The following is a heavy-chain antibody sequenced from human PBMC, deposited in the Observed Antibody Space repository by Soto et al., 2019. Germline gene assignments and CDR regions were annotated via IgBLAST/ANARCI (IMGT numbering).Heavy chain of an antibody. CDR3: AKVRDFWSGRYRLPYYFDY. CDR2: IIPIFGTA. D-gene: IGHD3-3*01. V-gene: IGHV1-69*13. CDR1: GGTFSSYA. J-gene: IGHJ4*02. Sequence: SVKVSCKASGGTFSSYAISWVRQAPGQGLEWMGGIIPIFGTANYAQKFQGRVTITADESTSTAYMELNSLRAEDTAVYYCAKVRDFWSGRYRLPYYFDYWGQGTLVTVSS.